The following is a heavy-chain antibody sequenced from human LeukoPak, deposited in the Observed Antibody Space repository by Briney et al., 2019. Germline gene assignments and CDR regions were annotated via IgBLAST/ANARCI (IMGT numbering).Heavy chain of an antibody. Sequence: SETLSLTCAVYGGSFSGYYWSWIRQPPGKGLEWIGEINHSGSTNYNPSLKSRVTISVDTSKNQFSLKLSSVTAADAAVYYCARAGDYYDSSGTERDAFDIWGQGTMVTVSS. CDR3: ARAGDYYDSSGTERDAFDI. V-gene: IGHV4-34*01. D-gene: IGHD3-22*01. J-gene: IGHJ3*02. CDR2: INHSGST. CDR1: GGSFSGYY.